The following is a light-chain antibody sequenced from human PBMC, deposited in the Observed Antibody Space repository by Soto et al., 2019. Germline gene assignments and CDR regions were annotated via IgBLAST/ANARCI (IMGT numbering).Light chain of an antibody. CDR3: SSFAATPNYI. Sequence: QSALPHPLSVSGSPGHSVTISCTGTSIDVGDSDFVSWYQQHPGKAPKLMIYVVTKRPSGVPDRFSGSKSGNTASLTISGLQDEDEADHYCSSFAATPNYIFGTGTKVTVL. CDR1: SIDVGDSDF. V-gene: IGLV2-11*01. J-gene: IGLJ1*01. CDR2: VVT.